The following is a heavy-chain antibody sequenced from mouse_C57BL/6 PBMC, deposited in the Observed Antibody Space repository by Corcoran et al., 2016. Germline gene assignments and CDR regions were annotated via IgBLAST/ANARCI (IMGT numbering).Heavy chain of an antibody. V-gene: IGHV1-26*01. CDR3: ARDYGNPWFAY. D-gene: IGHD2-1*01. CDR2: INPNNGGT. J-gene: IGHJ3*01. Sequence: EVQLQQSGPELVKPGASVKISCKASGYTFTDYYMNWVKQSHGKSLEWIGDINPNNGGTSYNQKFKGKATLTVDKSSSTAYMELRSLTSEDSAVYYCARDYGNPWFAYWGQGTLVTVSA. CDR1: GYTFTDYY.